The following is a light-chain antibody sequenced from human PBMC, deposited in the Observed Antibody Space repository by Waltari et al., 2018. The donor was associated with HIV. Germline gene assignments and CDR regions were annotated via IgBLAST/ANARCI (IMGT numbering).Light chain of an antibody. CDR3: QQHYSTPYT. J-gene: IGKJ2*01. Sequence: DIVMTQSPDSLAVSLGERATINCKSSQSVLYSSNNKNYLAWYQQKSGQPPKVLIYWASTRESGVPDRFSGSGSGTDFTLTISSLQAEDVAVYYCQQHYSTPYTFGQGTKLEIK. CDR1: QSVLYSSNNKNY. CDR2: WAS. V-gene: IGKV4-1*01.